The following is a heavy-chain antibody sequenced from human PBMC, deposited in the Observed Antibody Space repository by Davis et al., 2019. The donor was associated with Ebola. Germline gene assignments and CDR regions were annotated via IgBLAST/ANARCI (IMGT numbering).Heavy chain of an antibody. CDR3: ARDSADIVVVVAATPYYGMDV. CDR2: INPSGGST. CDR1: GYTFTSYY. D-gene: IGHD2-15*01. J-gene: IGHJ6*02. Sequence: ASVKVSCKASGYTFTSYYMHWVRQAPGQGLEWMGIINPSGGSTSYAQKFQGRVTMTRDTFTSTVYMELSSLRSEDTAVYYCARDSADIVVVVAATPYYGMDVWGQGTTVTVSS. V-gene: IGHV1-46*01.